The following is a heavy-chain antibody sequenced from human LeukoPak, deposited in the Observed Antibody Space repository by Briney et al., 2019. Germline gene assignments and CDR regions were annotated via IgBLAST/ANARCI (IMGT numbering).Heavy chain of an antibody. J-gene: IGHJ4*02. CDR2: INAGNGKT. CDR3: ARARWTSTVTTYYLDY. CDR1: GYTFTDYA. D-gene: IGHD4-17*01. Sequence: GASVKVSCKTSGYTFTDYAVQWVRQAPGQRLEWMGWINAGNGKTKYSQKFQDRVTITRDTSATTAYLDLNSLRSEDTAVYYCARARWTSTVTTYYLDYWGQGTLVTVSP. V-gene: IGHV1-3*01.